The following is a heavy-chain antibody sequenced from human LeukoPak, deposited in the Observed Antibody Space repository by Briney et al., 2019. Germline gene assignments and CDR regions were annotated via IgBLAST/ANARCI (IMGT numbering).Heavy chain of an antibody. V-gene: IGHV3-74*01. CDR3: ARVGYYDSSGSTNREFDY. Sequence: PGRSLRLSCAASGFTFSSYWMHWVRQAPGKGLVWVSRINSDGSSTSYADSVKGRFTVSRDNAKNTLYLQMNSLRAEDTAVYYCARVGYYDSSGSTNREFDYWGQGTLVTVSS. CDR2: INSDGSST. D-gene: IGHD3-22*01. CDR1: GFTFSSYW. J-gene: IGHJ4*02.